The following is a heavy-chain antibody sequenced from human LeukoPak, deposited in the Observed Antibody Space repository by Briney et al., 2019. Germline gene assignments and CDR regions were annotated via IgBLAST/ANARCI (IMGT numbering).Heavy chain of an antibody. Sequence: ASVKVSCKASGYTFTGFYIHWVRQAPGQGLEWMGWINPNSGGTNYAQKFQGWVTMTRDTSISTTYMELSRLRSDNTAVYYCARDGAWRGYSYGDLFDYWGQGTLVTVSS. CDR3: ARDGAWRGYSYGDLFDY. J-gene: IGHJ4*02. CDR2: INPNSGGT. V-gene: IGHV1-2*04. CDR1: GYTFTGFY. D-gene: IGHD5-18*01.